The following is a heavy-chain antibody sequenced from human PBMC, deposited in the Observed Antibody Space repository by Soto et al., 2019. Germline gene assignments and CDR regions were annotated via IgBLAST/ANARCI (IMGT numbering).Heavy chain of an antibody. D-gene: IGHD2-15*01. CDR3: ARSYRRYCSGGSCYSYYYYYMDV. J-gene: IGHJ6*03. Sequence: ETLSLTCTVSGGSISSYYWSWIRQPPGKGLEWIGYIYYSGSTNHNPSLKSRVTISVDTSKNQFSLKLSSVTAADTAVYYCARSYRRYCSGGSCYSYYYYYMDVWGKGTTVTVSS. V-gene: IGHV4-59*01. CDR1: GGSISSYY. CDR2: IYYSGST.